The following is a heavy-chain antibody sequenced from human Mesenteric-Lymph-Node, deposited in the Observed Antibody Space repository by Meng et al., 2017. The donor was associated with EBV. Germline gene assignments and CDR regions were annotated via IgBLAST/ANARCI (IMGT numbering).Heavy chain of an antibody. J-gene: IGHJ4*02. CDR3: AREGSA. Sequence: VLLEHAGDEVKTPGAPVKVSCKASGAFTGYYIYLVRQAPGQGLEWMGMTSRTDGSATYAQKFQGRLTVTSDTSTTTAYMELSSLRSEDTAVYYCAREGSAWGQGTLVTVSS. CDR1: GAFTGYY. V-gene: IGHV1-46*01. CDR2: TSRTDGSA.